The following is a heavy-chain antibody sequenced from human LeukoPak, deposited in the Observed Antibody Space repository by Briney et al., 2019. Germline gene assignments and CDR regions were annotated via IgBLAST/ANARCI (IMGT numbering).Heavy chain of an antibody. J-gene: IGHJ6*02. CDR3: VKRDGYKPWDYNGMDV. D-gene: IGHD5-24*01. CDR2: INSGGTTT. Sequence: GGSLRLSCAASGFTFRNSWMNWVRQAPGKGLVWVSRINSGGTTTTYADSVKGRFIISRDNAKNTLYLQMNSLRAEDTAVYYCVKRDGYKPWDYNGMDVWGQGTTVTVSS. V-gene: IGHV3-74*01. CDR1: GFTFRNSW.